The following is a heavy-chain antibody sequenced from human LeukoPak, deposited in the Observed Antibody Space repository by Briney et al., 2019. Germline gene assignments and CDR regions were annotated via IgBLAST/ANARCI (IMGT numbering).Heavy chain of an antibody. CDR2: IYHSGST. D-gene: IGHD6-13*01. J-gene: IGHJ6*03. Sequence: PSDTLYLTCAVSGYSISSGYYWGWIRPPPGKGLEWIGIIYHSGSTYYTPSLKSRVTISVDTSKNHFSLKLSSVTAADTAVYYWARHPYSSSWYGPTSYYYYYMDGWGKGTTVTVSS. CDR3: ARHPYSSSWYGPTSYYYYYMDG. V-gene: IGHV4-38-2*01. CDR1: GYSISSGYY.